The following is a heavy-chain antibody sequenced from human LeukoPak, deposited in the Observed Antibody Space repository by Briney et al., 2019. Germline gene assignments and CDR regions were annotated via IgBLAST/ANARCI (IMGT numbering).Heavy chain of an antibody. J-gene: IGHJ6*02. Sequence: PGGSQRLSCAASGFTFSSYSMNWVRQAPGKGLEWVSYISSSSTIYYADSVKGRFTISRDNAKNSLYLQMNSLRAEDTAVYYCARRYFDWSRGMDVWGQGTTVTVSS. CDR3: ARRYFDWSRGMDV. D-gene: IGHD3-9*01. V-gene: IGHV3-48*01. CDR2: ISSSSTI. CDR1: GFTFSSYS.